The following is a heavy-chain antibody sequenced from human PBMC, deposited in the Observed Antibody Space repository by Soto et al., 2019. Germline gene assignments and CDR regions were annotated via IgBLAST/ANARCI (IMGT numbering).Heavy chain of an antibody. CDR1: GFTFSSHW. CDR2: INSDGSRI. Sequence: EVQLVESGGVLVQPGGSLRLSCAASGFTFSSHWMHWVRQAPGKGLVWVSRINSDGSRINYADSVKGRLPISRDNAKNTVYLERHPRRAEYTAVYISERGASRRYYRVVWGKGSTVTVSS. V-gene: IGHV3-74*01. J-gene: IGHJ6*03. CDR3: ERGASRRYYRVV.